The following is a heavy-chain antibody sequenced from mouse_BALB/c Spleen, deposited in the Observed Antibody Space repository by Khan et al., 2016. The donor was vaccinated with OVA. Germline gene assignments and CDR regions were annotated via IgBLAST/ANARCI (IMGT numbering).Heavy chain of an antibody. CDR2: IWGDGST. D-gene: IGHD1-1*01. V-gene: IGHV2-3*01. J-gene: IGHJ4*01. Sequence: QVQLKQSGPGLVAPSQSLSITCTVSGFSLSSNGVSWVRQPPGKGLEWLGVIWGDGSTNYHSTLKSRLIISKDNSKSQVFLKLNSLQTDDTATYYCAKFTPEYYSMDYWGQGTSVTVSS. CDR3: AKFTPEYYSMDY. CDR1: GFSLSSNG.